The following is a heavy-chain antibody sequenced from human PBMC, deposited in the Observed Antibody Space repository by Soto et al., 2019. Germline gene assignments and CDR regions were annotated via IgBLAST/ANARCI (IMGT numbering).Heavy chain of an antibody. CDR2: IIPIFGTA. D-gene: IGHD3-10*01. Sequence: SVKVSCRASGCTFSSYGISWVRQAPVQGLEWMGWIIPIFGTANYSQKFQDRVTMTADESTSTAYMEMSSLRSEDTAVYYCAGPERRITMVRGVIITDQAFDYWGQGTLVTVSS. V-gene: IGHV1-69*01. CDR3: AGPERRITMVRGVIITDQAFDY. CDR1: GCTFSSYG. J-gene: IGHJ4*02.